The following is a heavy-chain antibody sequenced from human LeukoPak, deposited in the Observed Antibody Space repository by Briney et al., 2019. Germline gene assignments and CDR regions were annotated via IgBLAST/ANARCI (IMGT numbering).Heavy chain of an antibody. Sequence: ASVKVSCKASGYTFTCSYMHWVRQAPGQGLEWMGWINPNNGGTIYAQKFQGRVTMTGDTSISTAYMELSSLRSDDTAVYYCASRGGSYPKYYYMDVWGKGTTVTVSS. CDR1: GYTFTCSY. J-gene: IGHJ6*03. CDR3: ASRGGSYPKYYYMDV. CDR2: INPNNGGT. V-gene: IGHV1-2*02.